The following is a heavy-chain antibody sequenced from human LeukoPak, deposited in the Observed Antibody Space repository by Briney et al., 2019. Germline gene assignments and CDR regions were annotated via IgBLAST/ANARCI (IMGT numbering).Heavy chain of an antibody. CDR3: ARSLHISAPFDV. Sequence: SETLSLTCTVSGGSISSSSYYWGWIRQPPGKGLEWIGSIYYSGSTYYNPSLESRVTISVDTSKNQFSLKLSSLTAADTAVYYCARSLHISAPFDVWGQGTLVTVSS. J-gene: IGHJ4*02. D-gene: IGHD2-21*01. V-gene: IGHV4-39*01. CDR2: IYYSGST. CDR1: GGSISSSSYY.